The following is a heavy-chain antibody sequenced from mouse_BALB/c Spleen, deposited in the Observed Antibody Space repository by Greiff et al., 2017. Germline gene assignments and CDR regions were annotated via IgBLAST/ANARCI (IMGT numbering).Heavy chain of an antibody. Sequence: DVMLVESGGGLVQPGGSLKLSCAASGFTFSSYGMSWVRQTPDKRLEWVATINSNGGSTYYPDSVKGRFTISRDNAKNTLYLQMSSLKSEDTAMYYCARNWDGFAYWGQGTLVTVSA. V-gene: IGHV5-6-3*01. CDR2: INSNGGST. D-gene: IGHD4-1*01. CDR1: GFTFSSYG. J-gene: IGHJ3*01. CDR3: ARNWDGFAY.